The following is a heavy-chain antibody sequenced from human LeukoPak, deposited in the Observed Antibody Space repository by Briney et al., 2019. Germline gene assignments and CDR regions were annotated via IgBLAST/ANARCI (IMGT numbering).Heavy chain of an antibody. CDR2: IYYSGST. CDR3: ARGHGGYDAFEI. D-gene: IGHD5-12*01. CDR1: GGSISSYC. V-gene: IGHV4-59*07. Sequence: PSDSLSLACTVSGGSISSYCVSLIRQPPVKGQEWIGYIYYSGSTNYNPSLKSRVTISVDTSKNQFSLKLSSVTAADTAVYYCARGHGGYDAFEIWGQGTMVTVST. J-gene: IGHJ3*02.